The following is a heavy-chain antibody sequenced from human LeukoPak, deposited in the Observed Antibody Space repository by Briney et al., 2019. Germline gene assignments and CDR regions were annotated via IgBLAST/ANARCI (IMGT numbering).Heavy chain of an antibody. J-gene: IGHJ4*02. Sequence: GGSLRLSCAASGFTFSNYWTHWVRQVPGKGLVWVSRINDDGSATFYADSVKGRFTISRDNAKNTLFLQMNSLRAEDTAVYYCAKRIQSAMATGYWGQGTLVTVSS. CDR3: AKRIQSAMATGY. V-gene: IGHV3-74*01. CDR2: INDDGSAT. D-gene: IGHD5-18*01. CDR1: GFTFSNYW.